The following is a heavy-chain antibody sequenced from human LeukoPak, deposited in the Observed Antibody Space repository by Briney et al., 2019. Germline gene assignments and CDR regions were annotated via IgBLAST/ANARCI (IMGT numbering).Heavy chain of an antibody. CDR2: IKSKTDGGTT. J-gene: IGHJ4*02. CDR3: TTGSTAPPYYFDY. CDR1: GFTFSNAW. V-gene: IGHV3-15*01. Sequence: GGSLRLSCAASGFTFSNAWMSWVRQAPGKGLEWAGRIKSKTDGGTTDYAAPVKGRFTISRDDSKNTLYLQMNSLKTEDTAVYYCTTGSTAPPYYFDYWGQGTLVTVSS.